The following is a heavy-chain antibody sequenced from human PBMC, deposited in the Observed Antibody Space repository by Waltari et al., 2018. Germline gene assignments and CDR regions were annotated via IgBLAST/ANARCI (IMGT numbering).Heavy chain of an antibody. CDR3: ASQGPATVTTYYFDY. CDR1: GYTLTELS. D-gene: IGHD4-17*01. V-gene: IGHV1-24*01. CDR2: FTHEDGQT. Sequence: QVQLVQSGAEVKKPGASVKVSCKVSGYTLTELSMHWVRQSPGKGLEWMGGFTHEDGQTIYGQKYQGRVTMTEDTSTDPAYMELSSLRSEDTAVYYCASQGPATVTTYYFDYWGQGTLVTVSS. J-gene: IGHJ4*02.